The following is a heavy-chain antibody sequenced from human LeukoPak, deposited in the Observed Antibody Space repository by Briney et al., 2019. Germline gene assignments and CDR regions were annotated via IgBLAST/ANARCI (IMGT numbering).Heavy chain of an antibody. D-gene: IGHD5-18*01. CDR3: ARTEESGYSYGYFGYYYYMDV. J-gene: IGHJ6*03. CDR2: IYYSGST. Sequence: SETLSLTCTVSGGSISSYYWSWIRQPPGKGLGYIGYIYYSGSTNYNPSLKSRVTISVDTSKNQFSLKLSSVTAADTAAYYCARTEESGYSYGYFGYYYYMDVWGKGTTVTVSS. CDR1: GGSISSYY. V-gene: IGHV4-59*01.